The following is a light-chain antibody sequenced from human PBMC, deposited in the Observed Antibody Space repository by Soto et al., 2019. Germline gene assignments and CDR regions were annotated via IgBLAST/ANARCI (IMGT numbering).Light chain of an antibody. CDR3: GKWDSSLSAYV. CDR2: EVN. CDR1: SSDVGAYIY. J-gene: IGLJ1*01. Sequence: QSVLTQPASVSGSPGQSITISCGGTSSDVGAYIYVSWYQQYPGKAPKLIIYEVNNRPSGVSGRFSGSKSDTTAYLTISGLQAEDEADYYCGKWDSSLSAYVFGTGTKVTVL. V-gene: IGLV2-14*03.